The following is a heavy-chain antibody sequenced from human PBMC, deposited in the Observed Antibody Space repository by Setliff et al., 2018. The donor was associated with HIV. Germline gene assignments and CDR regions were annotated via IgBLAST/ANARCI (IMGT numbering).Heavy chain of an antibody. V-gene: IGHV3-33*01. J-gene: IGHJ4*02. CDR3: ASDLEGSFFGWGYFDL. D-gene: IGHD3-10*01. Sequence: QTGGSLRLSCVASGFAFSSYGMHWVRQAPGKGLEWVAVVWYDGSNKYYADSVKGRFTISRDNSNNTLYLQMNSLRAEDTAVYYCASDLEGSFFGWGYFDLWGQGSLVTVSS. CDR1: GFAFSSYG. CDR2: VWYDGSNK.